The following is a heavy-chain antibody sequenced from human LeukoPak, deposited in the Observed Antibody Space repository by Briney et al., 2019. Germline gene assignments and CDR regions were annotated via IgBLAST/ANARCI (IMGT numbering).Heavy chain of an antibody. V-gene: IGHV5-51*01. CDR2: IYPGDSDT. CDR1: GSRFTSYW. D-gene: IGHD4-23*01. Sequence: GGSLKISGKGSGSRFTSYWIGWVRQMPGEGLEWMGIIYPGDSDTRYSPSCQGQVTISADKSISTAYLQWSGLKASDTAMYYCARLRWRHLDYWGQGTLVTVSS. J-gene: IGHJ4*02. CDR3: ARLRWRHLDY.